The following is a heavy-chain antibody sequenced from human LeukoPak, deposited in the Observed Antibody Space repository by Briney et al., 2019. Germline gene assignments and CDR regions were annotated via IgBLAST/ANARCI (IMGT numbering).Heavy chain of an antibody. V-gene: IGHV3-23*01. J-gene: IGHJ4*02. Sequence: GGSLRLSCTASGFTFSSYAMSWVRQVSGKGLECVSGISAIGGPTYYADSVKGRFAIFRDNPKNTLYLQMNSLRAEDTAIYYCARRRPDSGYAFWGQGTLVTVSS. CDR3: ARRRPDSGYAF. CDR1: GFTFSSYA. CDR2: ISAIGGPT. D-gene: IGHD5-12*01.